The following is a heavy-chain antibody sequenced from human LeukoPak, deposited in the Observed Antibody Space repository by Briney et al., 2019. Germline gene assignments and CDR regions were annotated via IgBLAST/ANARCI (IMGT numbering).Heavy chain of an antibody. CDR1: GFTFSSYA. J-gene: IGHJ4*02. CDR2: ISGSGGSST. V-gene: IGHV3-23*01. CDR3: AKLPTVAATIAGSGY. Sequence: GSLRLSCAASGFTFSSYAMSWVRQAPGKGLEWVSAISGSGGSSTYYADSVKGRFTISRDNSKNTLYLQMNSLRTEDTAVYYCAKLPTVAATIAGSGYWGQGTLVTVSS. D-gene: IGHD6-19*01.